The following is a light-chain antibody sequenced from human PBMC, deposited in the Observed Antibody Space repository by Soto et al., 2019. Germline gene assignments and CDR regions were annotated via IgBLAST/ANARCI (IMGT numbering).Light chain of an antibody. CDR1: SSDVGSYNY. Sequence: QSALTQPASVSGSPGQSITISCTGTSSDVGSYNYVSWHQQHPGKAPKLMICEVSNRPSGVSNRFSGSKSGNTASLTISGLQAEDEADYYCSSYTSSSTLYVFGTGTKVTVL. CDR2: EVS. CDR3: SSYTSSSTLYV. J-gene: IGLJ1*01. V-gene: IGLV2-14*01.